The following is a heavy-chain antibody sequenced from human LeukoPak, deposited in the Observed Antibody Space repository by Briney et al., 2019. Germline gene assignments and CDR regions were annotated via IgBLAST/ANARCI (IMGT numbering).Heavy chain of an antibody. CDR1: GCTFSSYA. CDR3: ARERESRKWLFDY. V-gene: IGHV1-69*13. Sequence: ASVKVSCKASGCTFSSYAISWVRQAPGQGLEWMGGIIPIFGTANYAQKFQGRVTITADESTSTAYMELSSLRSEDTAVYYCARERESRKWLFDYWGQGTLVTVSS. J-gene: IGHJ4*02. D-gene: IGHD6-19*01. CDR2: IIPIFGTA.